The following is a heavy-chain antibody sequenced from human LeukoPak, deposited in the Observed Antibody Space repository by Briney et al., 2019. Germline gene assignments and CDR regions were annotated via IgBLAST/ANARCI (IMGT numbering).Heavy chain of an antibody. CDR2: ISGSGGST. D-gene: IGHD5-24*01. J-gene: IGHJ4*02. Sequence: GGSLRLSCAASGFTFSSYAMSWVRQAPGKGLEWVSAISGSGGSTYYADSVKGRFTISRDNSKNTLYLQMNSLRAEDTAVYYCAREGHQEMAKKSAPDYWGQGTLVTVSS. CDR1: GFTFSSYA. V-gene: IGHV3-23*01. CDR3: AREGHQEMAKKSAPDY.